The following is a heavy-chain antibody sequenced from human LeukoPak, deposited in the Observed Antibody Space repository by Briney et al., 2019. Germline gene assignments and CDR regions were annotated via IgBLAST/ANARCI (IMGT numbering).Heavy chain of an antibody. J-gene: IGHJ5*02. V-gene: IGHV3-48*03. CDR3: ARDVWFDP. Sequence: PGGSLRLSCAASGFTFSSHEMNWVRQAPGKGLEWVSYISSGGSTIYYADSVNGRFTISRDNAKNSLYLQMNSLRAEDTALYYCARDVWFDPWGQGTLVTVSS. CDR1: GFTFSSHE. CDR2: ISSGGSTI.